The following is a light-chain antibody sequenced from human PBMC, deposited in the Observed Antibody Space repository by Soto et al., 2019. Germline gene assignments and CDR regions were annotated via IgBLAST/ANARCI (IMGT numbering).Light chain of an antibody. Sequence: EIVLTQSPATLSLSPGERATLSCRASQSVSRYLAWYQQKPGQAPRLLIYDASNRVTGIPARFSGSGSGTAFTLTISSLEPEDFAVYYCQQRSNWPTFGGGTKVEIK. V-gene: IGKV3-11*01. CDR1: QSVSRY. CDR3: QQRSNWPT. CDR2: DAS. J-gene: IGKJ4*01.